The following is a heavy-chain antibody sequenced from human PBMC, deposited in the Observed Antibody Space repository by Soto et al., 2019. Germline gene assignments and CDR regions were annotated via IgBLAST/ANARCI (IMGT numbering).Heavy chain of an antibody. CDR1: GGSISSYY. CDR2: IYYSGST. J-gene: IGHJ4*02. V-gene: IGHV4-59*01. CDR3: ARGVSLYLRN. D-gene: IGHD3-16*02. Sequence: QVQLQESGPGLVEPSETLSLTCTVSGGSISSYYWSWIRQPPGKGLEWIGYIYYSGSTNYNPSLKSRVTISVDTSKNQFSLKLSSVTAADTAVYYCARGVSLYLRNWGQGTLVTVSS.